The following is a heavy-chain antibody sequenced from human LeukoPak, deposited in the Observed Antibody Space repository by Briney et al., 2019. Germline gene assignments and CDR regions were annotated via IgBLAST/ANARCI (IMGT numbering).Heavy chain of an antibody. CDR3: AREVGASGSGSSALGYNWFDP. Sequence: KPSQTLSLTCTVSGGSISSGGYYWSCIRQHPGKGLEWIVYIYYSGSTYYNPSLKSRVTISVDTSKNQFSLKLSSVTAADTAVYYCAREVGASGSGSSALGYNWFDPWGQGTLVTVSS. D-gene: IGHD3-10*01. CDR2: IYYSGST. J-gene: IGHJ5*02. V-gene: IGHV4-31*03. CDR1: GGSISSGGYY.